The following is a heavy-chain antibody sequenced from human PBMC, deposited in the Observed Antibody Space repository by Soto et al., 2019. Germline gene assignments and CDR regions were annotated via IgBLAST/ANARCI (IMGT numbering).Heavy chain of an antibody. Sequence: GGSLRLSCAASGFTVSSNYMSWVRQAPGKGLEWVSVIYSGGSTYYADSVKGRFTISRDNSKNTLYLQMNSLRAEDTAVYYCARTDSSGDFDDWGQGTLVTVSS. J-gene: IGHJ4*02. D-gene: IGHD6-19*01. CDR3: ARTDSSGDFDD. CDR1: GFTVSSNY. CDR2: IYSGGST. V-gene: IGHV3-66*01.